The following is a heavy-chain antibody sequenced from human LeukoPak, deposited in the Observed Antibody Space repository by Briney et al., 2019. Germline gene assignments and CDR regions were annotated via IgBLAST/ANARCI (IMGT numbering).Heavy chain of an antibody. J-gene: IGHJ4*02. CDR2: ISGSGGST. V-gene: IGHV3-23*01. D-gene: IGHD6-19*01. CDR3: AKDTVSYSSGWSGVY. Sequence: GGSLRLSCAASGFTFSSYAMSWVRQAPGKGLEWVSAISGSGGSTYYADSVKGRFTISRDNSKNTLYLQMNSLRAEDTGEYYCAKDTVSYSSGWSGVYWGQGPLVSVSS. CDR1: GFTFSSYA.